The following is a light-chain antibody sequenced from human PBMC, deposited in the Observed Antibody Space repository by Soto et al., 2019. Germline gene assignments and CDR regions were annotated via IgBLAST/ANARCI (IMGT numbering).Light chain of an antibody. CDR3: QQYDNWPPIT. CDR1: QSVSSYY. CDR2: AAS. J-gene: IGKJ5*01. V-gene: IGKV3-20*01. Sequence: EIVLTQSPGTLSLSPGERATLSCRASQSVSSYYLAWYQQKPGQAPRLLIYAASSRATGIPDRFSGSGSGTDFTLTISSLEPEDFAVYYCQQYDNWPPITFGQGTRLEIK.